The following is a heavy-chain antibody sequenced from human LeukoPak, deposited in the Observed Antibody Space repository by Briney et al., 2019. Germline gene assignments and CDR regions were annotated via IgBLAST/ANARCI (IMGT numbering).Heavy chain of an antibody. Sequence: GGSLRLSCAASGFTFSSYTMSWVRQAPGKGLEWVSAITGSGDNTYYADSVKGRFTISRGNSKNTLYLQMNSLRAEDTAVYYCAKVSDWGRPSYIDYWGQGTLVTVSS. D-gene: IGHD7-27*01. CDR3: AKVSDWGRPSYIDY. CDR2: ITGSGDNT. V-gene: IGHV3-23*01. J-gene: IGHJ4*02. CDR1: GFTFSSYT.